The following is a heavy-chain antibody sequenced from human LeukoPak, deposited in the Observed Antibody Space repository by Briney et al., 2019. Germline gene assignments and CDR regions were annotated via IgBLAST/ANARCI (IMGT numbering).Heavy chain of an antibody. CDR2: VSGSGRNT. V-gene: IGHV3-23*01. J-gene: IGHJ4*02. CDR1: GFTFSNYA. D-gene: IGHD4-11*01. CDR3: ARPTTASTIYEYYFDY. Sequence: PGGSLRLSCAGSGFTFSNYAMTWVRQAPGKGLEWVSSVSGSGRNTFYPDSVEGRFTISRDNSKNTVYLQMNSLRAEDTAAYYCARPTTASTIYEYYFDYWGQGTLVTVSS.